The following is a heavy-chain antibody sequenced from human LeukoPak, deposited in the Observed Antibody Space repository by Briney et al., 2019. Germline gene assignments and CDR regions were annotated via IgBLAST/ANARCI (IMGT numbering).Heavy chain of an antibody. CDR2: IRQDGSDK. Sequence: GGSLRLSCAASGFTFGSYSMTWVRRAPGKGLEWVANIRQDGSDKFYVDSVKGRFTISRDNARNSLFLQMNSLRAEDTAVYYCVRDSYTNTWHFQNEDYWGQGTLVTVSS. J-gene: IGHJ4*02. D-gene: IGHD2-2*02. V-gene: IGHV3-7*01. CDR1: GFTFGSYS. CDR3: VRDSYTNTWHFQNEDY.